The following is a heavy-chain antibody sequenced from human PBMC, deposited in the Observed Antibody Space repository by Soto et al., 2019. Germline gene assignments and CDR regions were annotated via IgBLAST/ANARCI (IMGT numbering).Heavy chain of an antibody. CDR2: ISAYNGNT. Sequence: ASVKVSCKASGYTFTSYGISWVRQAPGQGLEWMGWISAYNGNTNYAQKLQGRVTMTTDTSTSTAYMELRSLRSDDTAVYYCARELWFGELFPNYYYYMDVRGKRTTVTVSS. CDR3: ARELWFGELFPNYYYYMDV. D-gene: IGHD3-10*01. J-gene: IGHJ6*03. CDR1: GYTFTSYG. V-gene: IGHV1-18*01.